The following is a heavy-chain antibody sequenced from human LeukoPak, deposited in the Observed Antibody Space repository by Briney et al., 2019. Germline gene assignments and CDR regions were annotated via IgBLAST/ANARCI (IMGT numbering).Heavy chain of an antibody. CDR3: ARGAQLTDY. V-gene: IGHV3-64*01. CDR1: GFTFYTYG. J-gene: IGHJ4*02. D-gene: IGHD6-13*01. Sequence: PGGSLRLSCAASGFTFYTYGMHWVRQAPGKGLEYVSGIGPDGGTIYYANSVKGRFSISRDSSKSMLYLQMGSLTADDMAVYYCARGAQLTDYWGQGTLVTVSS. CDR2: IGPDGGTI.